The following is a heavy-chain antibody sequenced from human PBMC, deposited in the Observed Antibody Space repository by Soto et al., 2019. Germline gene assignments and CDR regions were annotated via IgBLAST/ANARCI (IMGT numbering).Heavy chain of an antibody. D-gene: IGHD6-19*01. Sequence: EVQLLESGGGLVQPGGSLRLSCAASGFTFSTYAMNWVRQAPGKGLEWVSGISGSGDSTYYADSVKGRFTVSRDNSKNTVYLQMNSLRAEDTAVFYCAKERSSGWRFDYWGQGTLVTVSS. CDR1: GFTFSTYA. V-gene: IGHV3-23*01. CDR2: ISGSGDST. CDR3: AKERSSGWRFDY. J-gene: IGHJ4*02.